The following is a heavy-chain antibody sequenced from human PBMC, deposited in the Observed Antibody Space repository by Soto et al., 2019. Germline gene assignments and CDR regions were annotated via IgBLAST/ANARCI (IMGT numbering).Heavy chain of an antibody. CDR3: ARPLYSSGWYVNYFDY. J-gene: IGHJ4*02. D-gene: IGHD6-19*01. V-gene: IGHV4-39*01. CDR2: IYYSGST. Sequence: PSETLSLTCTVSGGSISSSSYYWGWIRQPPGKGLEWIGSIYYSGSTYYNPSLKSRVTISVDTSKNQFSLKLSSVTAADTAVYYCARPLYSSGWYVNYFDYWGQGTLVTVSS. CDR1: GGSISSSSYY.